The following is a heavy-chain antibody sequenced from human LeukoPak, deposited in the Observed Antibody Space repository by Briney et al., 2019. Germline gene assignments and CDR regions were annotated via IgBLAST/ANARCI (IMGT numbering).Heavy chain of an antibody. D-gene: IGHD3-22*01. CDR2: IYPGDSDT. CDR1: GYSFTSYW. J-gene: IGHJ4*02. Sequence: RGESLKISCKGSGYSFTSYWIGWVRQMPGKGLEWMGIIYPGDSDTRYSPSFQGQVTISADKSISTAYLQWSSLKASDTAMYYCARQGGTYYYDSSGYYSLDYWGQGTLVTVSS. V-gene: IGHV5-51*01. CDR3: ARQGGTYYYDSSGYYSLDY.